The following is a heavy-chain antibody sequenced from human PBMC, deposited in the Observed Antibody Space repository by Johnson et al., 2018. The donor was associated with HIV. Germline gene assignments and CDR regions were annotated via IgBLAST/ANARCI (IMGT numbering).Heavy chain of an antibody. J-gene: IGHJ3*02. CDR3: ARAGASYGSSGRMGAFDI. CDR2: IWYDGSNK. CDR1: GFTFSSYG. D-gene: IGHD3-22*01. Sequence: VQLVESGGGLVQPGRSLRLSCAASGFTFSSYGMHWVRQAPGKGLEWVAVIWYDGSNKYYADSVKGRFTISRDNSKNTLYLQMNSLRAEDTAVYYCARAGASYGSSGRMGAFDIWGQGTMVTVSS. V-gene: IGHV3-33*01.